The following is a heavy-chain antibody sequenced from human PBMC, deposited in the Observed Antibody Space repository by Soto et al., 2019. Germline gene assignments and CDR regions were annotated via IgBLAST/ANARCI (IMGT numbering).Heavy chain of an antibody. J-gene: IGHJ6*02. CDR1: GFTFSSFG. CDR2: IWHDGSNE. Sequence: QVQLVESGGGVVQPGRSLRLSCAASGFTFSSFGMYWVRQAPGKGLEWVAVIWHDGSNEYYADSVKGRFTISRDNSKNTLYLQMNSLRAEDTSVYYCARDSREQVALGVRKCHFYYGMDVWGQGTTVTVSS. V-gene: IGHV3-33*01. CDR3: ARDSREQVALGVRKCHFYYGMDV. D-gene: IGHD6-13*01.